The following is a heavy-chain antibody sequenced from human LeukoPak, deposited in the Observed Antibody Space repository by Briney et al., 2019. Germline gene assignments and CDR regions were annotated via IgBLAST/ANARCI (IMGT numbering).Heavy chain of an antibody. CDR2: ISWNSGSI. D-gene: IGHD3-10*01. CDR1: RFTFDDYA. V-gene: IGHV3-9*01. Sequence: GRSLRLSCAASRFTFDDYAMHWVRQAPGKGLEWVSGISWNSGSIGYADSVKGRFTISRDNAKNSLYLQMNSLRAEDTALYYCAKGITMVRGVIHYWGQGTLVTVSS. J-gene: IGHJ4*02. CDR3: AKGITMVRGVIHY.